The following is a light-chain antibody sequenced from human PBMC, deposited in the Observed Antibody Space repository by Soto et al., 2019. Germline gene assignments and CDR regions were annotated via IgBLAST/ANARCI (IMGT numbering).Light chain of an antibody. CDR3: QQYGSTPP. CDR1: QSVSGSY. V-gene: IGKV3-20*01. J-gene: IGKJ1*01. CDR2: GAS. Sequence: IVLTQSPGTLALSPGERATLSCRASQSVSGSYLAWHQQKPGQAPRLLIYGASSRATGIPDRFTGSGSGTDVTITVSKLEPGDFAVYYCQQYGSTPPFGRGTKVGIK.